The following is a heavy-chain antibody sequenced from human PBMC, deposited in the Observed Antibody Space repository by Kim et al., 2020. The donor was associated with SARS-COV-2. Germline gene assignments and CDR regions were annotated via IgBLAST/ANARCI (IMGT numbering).Heavy chain of an antibody. CDR3: AKVRVRGTGVPDY. CDR1: GFTFSSYG. J-gene: IGHJ4*02. Sequence: GGSLRLSCAASGFTFSSYGMHWVRQAPGKGLEWVAVIWYDGSNKYYADSVKGRFTISRDNSKNTLYLQMNSLRAEDTAVYYCAKVRVRGTGVPDYWGQGTLVTVSS. V-gene: IGHV3-33*06. D-gene: IGHD7-27*01. CDR2: IWYDGSNK.